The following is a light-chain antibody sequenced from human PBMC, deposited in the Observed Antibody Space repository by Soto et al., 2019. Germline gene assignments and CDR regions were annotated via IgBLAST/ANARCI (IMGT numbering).Light chain of an antibody. CDR1: QSISIW. J-gene: IGKJ1*01. CDR3: QQYNNYSRT. V-gene: IGKV1-5*03. Sequence: DIQMTQSPSTLSASVGDRVTITCRASQSISIWLAWYQQKPGKAPKLLIYKASTLQSGVPSRFSGSGSGTEFTLTISSLQPDDFATYYCQQYNNYSRTFGQGTKVDIK. CDR2: KAS.